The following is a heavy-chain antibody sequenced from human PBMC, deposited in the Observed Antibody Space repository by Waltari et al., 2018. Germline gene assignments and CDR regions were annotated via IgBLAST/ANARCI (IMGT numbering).Heavy chain of an antibody. CDR1: GDSINSYY. D-gene: IGHD6-13*01. V-gene: IGHV4-4*07. CDR3: ARSGYRNSWYGDN. CDR2: IYKSGDV. J-gene: IGHJ4*02. Sequence: QVQLQESGPGLVKPSETLSLTCTVSGDSINSYYCAWIRQSDGKGLEWIGHIYKSGDVKDDSSIMGRATRSVDTATKYCSQILTSVKAADTAMYDWARSGYRNSWYGDNWGQGTLVTVSS.